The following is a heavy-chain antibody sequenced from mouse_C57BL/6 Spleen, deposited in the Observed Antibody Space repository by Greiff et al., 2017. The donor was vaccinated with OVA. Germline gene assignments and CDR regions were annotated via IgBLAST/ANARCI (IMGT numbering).Heavy chain of an antibody. CDR2: ISSGSSTI. V-gene: IGHV5-17*01. Sequence: EVKLQESGGGLVKPGGSLKLSCAASGFTFSDYGMHWVRQAPEKGLEWVAYISSGSSTIYYADTVKGRFTISRDNAKNTLFLQMTSLRSEDTAMYYCARRYLANWDGYFDVWGTGTTVTVSS. CDR3: ARRYLANWDGYFDV. CDR1: GFTFSDYG. D-gene: IGHD4-1*01. J-gene: IGHJ1*03.